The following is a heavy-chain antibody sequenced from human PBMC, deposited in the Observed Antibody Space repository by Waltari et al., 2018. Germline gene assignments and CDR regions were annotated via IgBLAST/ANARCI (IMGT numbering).Heavy chain of an antibody. Sequence: EVPLVESGGGLMQPGGSLRLSCSASGFTVRRNYMSWVRQAPGKGLEWVSVIYSGGSTFYADSVKGRFTISRDNSKNTVYLQMNSLRAEDTAVYYCASDISDYGMDVWGQGTTVTVSS. CDR1: GFTVRRNY. J-gene: IGHJ6*02. CDR2: IYSGGST. CDR3: ASDISDYGMDV. V-gene: IGHV3-53*01.